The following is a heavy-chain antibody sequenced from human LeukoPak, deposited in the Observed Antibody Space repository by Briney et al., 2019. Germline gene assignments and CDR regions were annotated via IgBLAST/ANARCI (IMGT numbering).Heavy chain of an antibody. CDR1: GGSISSYY. J-gene: IGHJ4*02. CDR3: ARDRHQLLPGEDY. Sequence: SETLSLTCTVSGGSISSYYWSWIRQPPGKGLEWIGYIYYSGSTNYNPSLKSRVTISVDTSKNQFSLKLSSVTAADTAVYYCARDRHQLLPGEDYWGQGTLVTVSS. D-gene: IGHD2-2*01. V-gene: IGHV4-59*01. CDR2: IYYSGST.